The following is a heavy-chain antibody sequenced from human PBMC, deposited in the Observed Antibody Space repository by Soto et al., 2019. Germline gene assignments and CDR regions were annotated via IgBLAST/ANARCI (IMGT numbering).Heavy chain of an antibody. D-gene: IGHD1-1*01. Sequence: SETLSLTCTVSGASISNYCWSWIRQPAGKGLECLGRIYASGTTTYNPSLRSRVTMSVDTSKNQFSLNLNSVTVADTAVYYCARESRSELGTVEYWGQGTMVTVYS. J-gene: IGHJ4*02. CDR2: IYASGTT. CDR3: ARESRSELGTVEY. CDR1: GASISNYC. V-gene: IGHV4-4*07.